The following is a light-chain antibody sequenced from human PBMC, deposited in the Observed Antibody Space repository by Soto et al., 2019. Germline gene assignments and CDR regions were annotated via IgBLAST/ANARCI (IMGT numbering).Light chain of an antibody. CDR1: ESVSSN. Sequence: ILMTQAQSTLSVSPAARPTLSCRASESVSSNLAWYQQRPGQAPRLLIYGASTRATDTPVRFRGSGSGTEFTLTISSLQSEDFAVYYCQQYNNWPPSIIFGQGTRLEIK. CDR2: GAS. V-gene: IGKV3-15*01. J-gene: IGKJ5*01. CDR3: QQYNNWPPSII.